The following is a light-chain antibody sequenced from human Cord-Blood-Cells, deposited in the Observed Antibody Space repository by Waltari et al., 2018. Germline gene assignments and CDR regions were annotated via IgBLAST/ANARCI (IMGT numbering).Light chain of an antibody. J-gene: IGLJ1*01. CDR2: EFS. Sequence: QSALTQPASVSGSPGQSIIISFTGASWDVGRYNLVSWYQQHPGKAPKLMIYEFSKRPSGVSNRFSGSKSGNTASLTISGLHAEDEADYYCCSYAGSSTYVFGTGTKVTVL. CDR3: CSYAGSSTYV. V-gene: IGLV2-23*02. CDR1: SWDVGRYNL.